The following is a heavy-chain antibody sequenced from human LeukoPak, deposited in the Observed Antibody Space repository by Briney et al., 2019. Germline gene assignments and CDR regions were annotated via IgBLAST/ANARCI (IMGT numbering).Heavy chain of an antibody. CDR2: ISSSGSTR. J-gene: IGHJ4*02. V-gene: IGHV3-48*04. Sequence: GGSLRLSCAASGFTFSNYWMHWVRQAPGKGLEWVSYISSSGSTRYYADSVKGRFTFSRDNAKSSLYLEMNSLRAEDTAVYYCAREIVVPSNRYLDYWGQGTLVTVSS. D-gene: IGHD2-15*01. CDR1: GFTFSNYW. CDR3: AREIVVPSNRYLDY.